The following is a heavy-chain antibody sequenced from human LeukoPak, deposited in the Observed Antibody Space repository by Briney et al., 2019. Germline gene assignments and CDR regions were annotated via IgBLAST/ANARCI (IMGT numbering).Heavy chain of an antibody. D-gene: IGHD5-18*01. CDR2: INPSGGST. J-gene: IGHJ5*02. CDR3: ARDSYGYNWFDP. Sequence: ASVKVSCTASGYTFTSYYMHWARQAPGQGLEWMGIINPSGGSTSYAQKFQGRVTMTRDTSTSTVYMELSSLRSEDTAVYYCARDSYGYNWFDPWGQGTLVTVSS. CDR1: GYTFTSYY. V-gene: IGHV1-46*01.